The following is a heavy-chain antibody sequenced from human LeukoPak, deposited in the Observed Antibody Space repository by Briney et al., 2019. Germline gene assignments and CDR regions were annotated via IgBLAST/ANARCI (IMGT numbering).Heavy chain of an antibody. V-gene: IGHV4-34*01. Sequence: SETLSLTCAVYGGSFSGYYWSWIRQPPGKGLEWIGEINHSGSTNYNPSLKSRVTISVDTSKNQFSLKLSSVTAADTAVYYCARPFWSGYPRQGNWFDPWGQGTLVTVSS. CDR1: GGSFSGYY. D-gene: IGHD3-3*01. CDR3: ARPFWSGYPRQGNWFDP. CDR2: INHSGST. J-gene: IGHJ5*02.